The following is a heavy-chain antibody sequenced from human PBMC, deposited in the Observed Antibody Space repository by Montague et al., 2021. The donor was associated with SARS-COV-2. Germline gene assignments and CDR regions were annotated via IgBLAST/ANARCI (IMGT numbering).Heavy chain of an antibody. CDR3: ARPFLTPGGPFDY. V-gene: IGHV5-51*01. D-gene: IGHD3-9*01. J-gene: IGHJ4*02. Sequence: QSGAEVKKPGESLKISCKGSGYSFTRYWIAWVRQAPGRGLKWMGIIYPGDSDSRYSPSIQGQVTISVDKSVSTAYLQWNSLKASDTAKYYCARPFLTPGGPFDYWGQGTLVSVSS. CDR2: IYPGDSDS. CDR1: GYSFTRYW.